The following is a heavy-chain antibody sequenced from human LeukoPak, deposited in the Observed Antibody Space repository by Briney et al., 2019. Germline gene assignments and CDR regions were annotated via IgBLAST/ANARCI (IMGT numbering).Heavy chain of an antibody. Sequence: GGSLRLSCAASGFTFDDYCMSWVRQAPGKGLEWVSTISGSGGSTYYADSVKGRFTISRDDSRNTLYLQMNSLRAEDTAVYYCAKEGNIVVVPAAPDYWGQGTLVTVSS. J-gene: IGHJ4*02. CDR3: AKEGNIVVVPAAPDY. D-gene: IGHD2-2*01. V-gene: IGHV3-23*01. CDR1: GFTFDDYC. CDR2: ISGSGGST.